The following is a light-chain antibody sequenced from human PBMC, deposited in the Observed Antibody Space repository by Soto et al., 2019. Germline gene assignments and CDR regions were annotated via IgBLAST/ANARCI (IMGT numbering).Light chain of an antibody. Sequence: DIVMTQSPDSLAVSLAESSTINCKSSHIVLDSSNNKNYLAWYQQRPGHSPTLLLYWASTRESGVPDRFSGSGSGTNFTLTITTLQAEDVATYYCQQYFAPPWTFGQGTKVDI. CDR2: WAS. CDR3: QQYFAPPWT. J-gene: IGKJ1*01. CDR1: HIVLDSSNNKNY. V-gene: IGKV4-1*01.